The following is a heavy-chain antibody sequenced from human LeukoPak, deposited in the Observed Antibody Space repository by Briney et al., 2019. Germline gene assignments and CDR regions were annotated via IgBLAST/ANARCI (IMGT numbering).Heavy chain of an antibody. V-gene: IGHV3-48*02. J-gene: IGHJ4*02. Sequence: AGSLRLSCAASGFTFSSYSMSWVRQAPGKGLEWLSYISSVSSTIYYADSVRGRFTISRDNAKNSLYLQMNRLRDEDMAVYYCARDLDGGDPIDYWGQGTLVTVSS. CDR2: ISSVSSTI. CDR1: GFTFSSYS. CDR3: ARDLDGGDPIDY. D-gene: IGHD4-17*01.